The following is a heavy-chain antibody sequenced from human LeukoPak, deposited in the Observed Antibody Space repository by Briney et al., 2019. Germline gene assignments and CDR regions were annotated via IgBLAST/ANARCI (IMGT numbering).Heavy chain of an antibody. CDR3: ARLSSGSSTWYDIDY. Sequence: SETLSLTCTVSGGSISSGDYYWSWIRQPPGKGLEWIGYIYYSGSTNYNPSLKSRVTISVDTSKNQFSLKLNSVTAADTAVYYCARLSSGSSTWYDIDYWGQGTLVTVSS. CDR1: GGSISSGDYY. V-gene: IGHV4-61*08. D-gene: IGHD6-13*01. CDR2: IYYSGST. J-gene: IGHJ4*02.